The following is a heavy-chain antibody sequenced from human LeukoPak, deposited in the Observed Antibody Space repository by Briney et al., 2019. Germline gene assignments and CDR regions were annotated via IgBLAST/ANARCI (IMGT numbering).Heavy chain of an antibody. J-gene: IGHJ3*02. Sequence: APVKVSCKASGFTFTSSAMQWVRQARGQRLEWIGWIVAGSGNTNYAQKFQERVTITTDMSTSTAYLGLSSLRSEDTAVYYCAAGSGSYSYDAFDIWGQGTLVTVSS. CDR3: AAGSGSYSYDAFDI. V-gene: IGHV1-58*02. CDR1: GFTFTSSA. CDR2: IVAGSGNT. D-gene: IGHD1-26*01.